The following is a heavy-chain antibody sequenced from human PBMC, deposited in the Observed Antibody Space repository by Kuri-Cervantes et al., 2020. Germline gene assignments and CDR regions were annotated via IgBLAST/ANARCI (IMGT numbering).Heavy chain of an antibody. CDR2: ISWNSGSI. CDR1: GFTFDDYA. V-gene: IGHV3-9*01. Sequence: SLKISCAASGFTFDDYAMHWVRQAPGKGLEWVSGISWNSGSIGYADSVKGRFTISRDNAKNSLYLQMNSLRAEDTALYYCAKTAGSGTYLSGGYGMDVWGQGTTVTVSS. CDR3: AKTAGSGTYLSGGYGMDV. J-gene: IGHJ6*02. D-gene: IGHD3-10*01.